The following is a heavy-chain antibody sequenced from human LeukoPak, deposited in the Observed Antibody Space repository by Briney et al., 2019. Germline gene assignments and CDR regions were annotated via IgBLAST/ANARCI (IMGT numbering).Heavy chain of an antibody. J-gene: IGHJ4*02. D-gene: IGHD3-10*01. V-gene: IGHV3-73*01. CDR3: TGNYYGSGSYADFDY. CDR2: IRSTANGYAT. Sequence: GGSLRLSCAASDFTFSNAWMSWVRQASGKGLEWVGRIRSTANGYATAYAASVKGRFTISRDDSKNTAYLQMDSLKTEDTAVYYCTGNYYGSGSYADFDYWGQGTLVTVSS. CDR1: DFTFSNAW.